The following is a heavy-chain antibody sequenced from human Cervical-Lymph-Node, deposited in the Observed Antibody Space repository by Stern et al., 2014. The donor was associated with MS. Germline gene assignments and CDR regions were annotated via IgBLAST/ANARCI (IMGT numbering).Heavy chain of an antibody. D-gene: IGHD4-23*01. Sequence: QLVQSGSELKKPGASAKNSCKASGYNFTSSAMSWVRQAPGQGLVRMGWINAYTGTATYGQDFTGRVGVSLDTSVTTAYLQISRLKADDTALYYCANQDARGFGHSPTTYWGQGTLVTVSS. V-gene: IGHV7-4-1*02. CDR3: ANQDARGFGHSPTTY. CDR2: INAYTGTA. CDR1: GYNFTSSA. J-gene: IGHJ4*02.